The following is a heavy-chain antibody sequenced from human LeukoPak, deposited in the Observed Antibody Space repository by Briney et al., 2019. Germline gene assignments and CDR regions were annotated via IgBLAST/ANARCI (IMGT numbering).Heavy chain of an antibody. CDR3: ARVGGYRSSTSCYTY. CDR2: IKQDGSEK. D-gene: IGHD2-2*02. CDR1: GFTFSSYW. J-gene: IGHJ4*02. Sequence: PGGSLRLSCVVSGFTFSSYWMSWVRQAPGKGLEWVANIKQDGSEKNYVDSVKGRFTISRDNAKNSLYLQMNSLRVEDTAVYYCARVGGYRSSTSCYTYWGQGTLVTVSS. V-gene: IGHV3-7*03.